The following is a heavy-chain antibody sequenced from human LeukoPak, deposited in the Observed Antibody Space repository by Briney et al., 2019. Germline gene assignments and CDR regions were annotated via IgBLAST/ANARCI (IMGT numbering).Heavy chain of an antibody. V-gene: IGHV4-34*01. J-gene: IGHJ4*02. CDR2: INRSGST. Sequence: PSETLSLTCAVYGGSFSGYYWSWIRQPPGKGLEWIGEINRSGSTNYNPSLKSRVTISVDTSKNQFSLKLSSVTAADTAVYYCARTFVRGYCSSTSCQKYFDYWGQGTLVTVSS. CDR1: GGSFSGYY. D-gene: IGHD2-2*01. CDR3: ARTFVRGYCSSTSCQKYFDY.